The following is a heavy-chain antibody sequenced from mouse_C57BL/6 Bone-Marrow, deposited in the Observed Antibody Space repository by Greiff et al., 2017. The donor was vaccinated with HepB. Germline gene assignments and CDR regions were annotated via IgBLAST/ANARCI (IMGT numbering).Heavy chain of an antibody. V-gene: IGHV5-12*01. CDR1: GFTFSDYY. J-gene: IGHJ2*01. Sequence: EVNVVESGGGLVQPGGSLKLSCAASGFTFSDYYMYWVRQTPEKRLEWVAYISNGGGSTYYPDTVKGRFTISRDNAKNTLYLQMSRLKSEDTAMYYCASYYYGRGDFDYWGQGTTLTVSS. CDR3: ASYYYGRGDFDY. CDR2: ISNGGGST. D-gene: IGHD1-1*01.